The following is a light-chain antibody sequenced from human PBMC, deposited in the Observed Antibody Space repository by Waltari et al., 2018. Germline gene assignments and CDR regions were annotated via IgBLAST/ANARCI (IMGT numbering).Light chain of an antibody. CDR1: SSNIGSNT. J-gene: IGLJ1*01. V-gene: IGLV1-44*01. CDR3: AAWDDSLNGFYV. CDR2: TND. Sequence: QSVLTQPPSASGTPGQRVTISCSGSSSNIGSNTPTWYQHLPGTAPKLLISTNDQRPSGVPDRFSGSKSGTSASLAISGLQSEDEAAYYCAAWDDSLNGFYVFGTGTKVTVL.